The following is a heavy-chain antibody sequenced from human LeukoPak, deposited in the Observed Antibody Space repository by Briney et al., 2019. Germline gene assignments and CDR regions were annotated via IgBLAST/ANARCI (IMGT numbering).Heavy chain of an antibody. Sequence: GGSLRLSCAASGFTFSSYSMNWVRQAPGKGLEWVSYISSSSSTIYYADSVKGRFTISRDNAKNSLYLQMNSLRAEDTAVYYCARFSIAVAGIDAFDIWGQGTMVTVSS. CDR3: ARFSIAVAGIDAFDI. V-gene: IGHV3-48*04. D-gene: IGHD6-19*01. CDR1: GFTFSSYS. J-gene: IGHJ3*02. CDR2: ISSSSSTI.